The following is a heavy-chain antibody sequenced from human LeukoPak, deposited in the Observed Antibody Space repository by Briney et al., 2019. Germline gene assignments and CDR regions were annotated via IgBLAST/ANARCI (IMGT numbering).Heavy chain of an antibody. Sequence: GGSLRLSCAASGFTFSNYAMSWVRQAPGKGLDWVSGISGRADVTYYADSVKGRFTISRDNSKNTLYLQVNSLRAEDTAVYFCAKDGSWGGGYSALRFDSWGQGTVVTVSS. D-gene: IGHD5-12*01. J-gene: IGHJ4*02. CDR1: GFTFSNYA. V-gene: IGHV3-23*01. CDR3: AKDGSWGGGYSALRFDS. CDR2: ISGRADVT.